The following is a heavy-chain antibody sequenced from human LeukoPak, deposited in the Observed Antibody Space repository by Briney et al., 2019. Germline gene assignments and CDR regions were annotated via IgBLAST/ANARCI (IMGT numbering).Heavy chain of an antibody. CDR2: IWYDGSNK. CDR1: GFTFSSYG. Sequence: GGSLRLSCAASGFTFSSYGMHWVRQAPGKGLEWVAVIWYDGSNKYYADSVKGRFTISRDNSKNTLYLQMNSLRAEDTAVYYCARSSSGWYLGVYYYYGMGVWGQGTTVTVSS. J-gene: IGHJ6*02. V-gene: IGHV3-33*01. D-gene: IGHD6-13*01. CDR3: ARSSSGWYLGVYYYYGMGV.